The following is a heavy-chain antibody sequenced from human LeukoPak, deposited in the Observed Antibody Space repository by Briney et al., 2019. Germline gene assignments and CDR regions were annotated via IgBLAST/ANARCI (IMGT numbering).Heavy chain of an antibody. CDR2: TNQDGSEK. Sequence: QSGGSLRLSCVGSGFTFSHYWMSWVRQAPGKGLEWVANTNQDGSEKYYVDAVKGRFTISRDNAKNSVYLQMNNLGAEDTAVYYCARGVYGSGTWGQGNLVTVSS. CDR1: GFTFSHYW. J-gene: IGHJ4*02. CDR3: ARGVYGSGT. V-gene: IGHV3-7*01. D-gene: IGHD3-10*01.